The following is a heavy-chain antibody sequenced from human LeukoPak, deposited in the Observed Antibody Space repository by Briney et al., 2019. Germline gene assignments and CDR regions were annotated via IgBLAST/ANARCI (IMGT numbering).Heavy chain of an antibody. J-gene: IGHJ4*02. CDR1: GGSFSGYY. CDR2: INHSGST. V-gene: IGHV4-34*01. Sequence: SETLSLTCAVYGGSFSGYYWSWIRQPPGKGLEWIGEINHSGSTNYNPSLKSRVTISVDTSKNQFSLKLSSVTAADTAVYYCARELPTTVNFDYWGQGILVTVSS. CDR3: ARELPTTVNFDY. D-gene: IGHD4-17*01.